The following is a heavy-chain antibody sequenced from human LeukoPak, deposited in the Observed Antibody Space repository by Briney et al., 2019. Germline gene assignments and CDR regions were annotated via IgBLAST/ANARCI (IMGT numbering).Heavy chain of an antibody. V-gene: IGHV5-51*01. D-gene: IGHD1-7*01. CDR2: IYPGDSDT. J-gene: IGHJ4*02. CDR3: ARLPITGTTPLDY. CDR1: GYSFTSYW. Sequence: GESLKISCKGSGYSFTSYWIGWVRQMPGKGLEWMGIIYPGDSDTRYSPSFQGQVTISADKSISTAHLQWSSLKASDTAMYYCARLPITGTTPLDYWGQGTLVTVSS.